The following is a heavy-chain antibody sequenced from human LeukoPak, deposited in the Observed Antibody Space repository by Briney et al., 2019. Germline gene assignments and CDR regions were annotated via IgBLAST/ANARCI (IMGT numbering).Heavy chain of an antibody. CDR1: GGSFSGYY. Sequence: SETLSLTCAVYGGSFSGYYWSWIRQPPGKGLEWIGEINHSGSTNYNPSLKSRVTISVDTSKNQFSLKLSSVTAADTAVYYCARDGLVTMELDYWGQGTLVTVSS. D-gene: IGHD3/OR15-3a*01. V-gene: IGHV4-34*01. CDR2: INHSGST. CDR3: ARDGLVTMELDY. J-gene: IGHJ4*02.